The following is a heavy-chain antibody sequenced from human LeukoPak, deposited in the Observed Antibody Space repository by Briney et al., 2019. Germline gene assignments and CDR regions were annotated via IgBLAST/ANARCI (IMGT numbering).Heavy chain of an antibody. D-gene: IGHD3-22*01. CDR1: GYSISSGYY. CDR3: ARDRYYYDTSGSIRFDY. J-gene: IGHJ4*02. V-gene: IGHV4-38-2*02. Sequence: PSETLSLTCTASGYSISSGYYWGWIRQPPGKGLEWIGSIYHSGSTYYNPSLKSRVTISVDTSKNQFSLKLSSVTAADTAVYYCARDRYYYDTSGSIRFDYWGQGTLVTASS. CDR2: IYHSGST.